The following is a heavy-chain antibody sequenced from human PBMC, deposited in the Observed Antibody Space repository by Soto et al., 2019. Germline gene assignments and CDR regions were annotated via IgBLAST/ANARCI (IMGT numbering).Heavy chain of an antibody. V-gene: IGHV3-21*01. CDR2: ISSRNSYI. J-gene: IGHJ4*02. CDR1: GFTFSSYT. D-gene: IGHD2-15*01. Sequence: EVQLVDSGGGLVKPGGSLRLSCAASGFTFSSYTMIWVRQAPGKGLEWVSSISSRNSYIFYADSVKGRFTISRDNANHSLYLQMNSLRAEDTTVYYCAREPKRYCSGGTCPGGDYWGQGTLVTVSS. CDR3: AREPKRYCSGGTCPGGDY.